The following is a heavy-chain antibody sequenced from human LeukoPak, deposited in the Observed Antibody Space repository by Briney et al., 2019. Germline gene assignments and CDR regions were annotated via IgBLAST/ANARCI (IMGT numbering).Heavy chain of an antibody. CDR1: GFSFSSYN. Sequence: GGSLTLSCAASGFSFSSYNMDWVRQSPGKGLEWVSTILITGGYMYYADSVKDRFTVSRDNARNSLYLQMNSLRAEDTAVYYCARHYSVGYYAFDAFDLWGQGTMVTVSS. J-gene: IGHJ3*01. CDR2: ILITGGYM. V-gene: IGHV3-21*06. D-gene: IGHD3-22*01. CDR3: ARHYSVGYYAFDAFDL.